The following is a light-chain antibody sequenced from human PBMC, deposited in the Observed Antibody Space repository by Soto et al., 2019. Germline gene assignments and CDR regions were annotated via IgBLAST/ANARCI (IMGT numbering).Light chain of an antibody. CDR2: TNN. Sequence: QSVLTQPPSASGTPGQRVTFSCSGSSSNIGSNAVNWYQQLPGTAPKLLIYTNNQRPSGVPDRFSGSKSGTSASLAISGLQSEDEADYYCGAWDDSLNGYVFGTGTKAPS. J-gene: IGLJ1*01. CDR3: GAWDDSLNGYV. V-gene: IGLV1-44*01. CDR1: SSNIGSNA.